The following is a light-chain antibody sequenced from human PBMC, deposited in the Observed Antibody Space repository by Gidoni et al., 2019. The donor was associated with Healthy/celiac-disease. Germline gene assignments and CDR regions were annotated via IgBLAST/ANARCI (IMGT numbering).Light chain of an antibody. Sequence: DIQMTQSPSSLSASVGDRVTITCQASQDIRNYLNWYQQKPGKAPKLLIYDASNLETGVPARFSGSGSGTDFTFTISSLQPEDIAIYYCQQYDNLPLTCGGGTKVEIK. V-gene: IGKV1-33*01. J-gene: IGKJ4*01. CDR3: QQYDNLPLT. CDR1: QDIRNY. CDR2: DAS.